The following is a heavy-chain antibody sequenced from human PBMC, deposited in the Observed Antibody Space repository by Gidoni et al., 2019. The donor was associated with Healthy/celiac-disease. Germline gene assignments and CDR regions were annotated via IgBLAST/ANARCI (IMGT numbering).Heavy chain of an antibody. CDR3: ARDSDYGDYVGYYYYYGMDV. J-gene: IGHJ6*02. CDR2: ISSSSSYI. CDR1: GFTFSIYR. V-gene: IGHV3-21*01. Sequence: EVQLVESGGGLVKPGGSLRLSCAASGFTFSIYRMNWVRQAPGKGLEWVSSISSSSSYIYYADSVKGRFTISRDNAKNSLYLQMNSLRAEDTAVYYCARDSDYGDYVGYYYYYGMDVWGQGTTVTVSS. D-gene: IGHD4-17*01.